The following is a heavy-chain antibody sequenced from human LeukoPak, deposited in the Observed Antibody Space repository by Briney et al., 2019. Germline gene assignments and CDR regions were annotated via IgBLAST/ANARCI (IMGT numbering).Heavy chain of an antibody. J-gene: IGHJ4*02. Sequence: GGSLRLSCAASGFIFSDYAMAWVRQAPGKGLEWVSYISSSGSTIYYADSVKGRFTISRDNAKNSLYLQMNSLRAEDTAVYYCARGAPTMTTVTTPLDYWGQGTLVTVSS. CDR2: ISSSGSTI. CDR1: GFIFSDYA. D-gene: IGHD4-11*01. CDR3: ARGAPTMTTVTTPLDY. V-gene: IGHV3-48*03.